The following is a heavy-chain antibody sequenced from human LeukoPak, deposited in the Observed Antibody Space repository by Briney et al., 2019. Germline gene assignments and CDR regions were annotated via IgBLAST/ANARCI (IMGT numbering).Heavy chain of an antibody. CDR3: AREAYDSSGLGY. D-gene: IGHD3-22*01. Sequence: PGGSLRLSRAASGFTFSSYSMNWVRQAPGKGLEWVSSISSSSSYIYYADSVKGRFTISRDNAKNSLYLQMNSLRAEDTAVYYCAREAYDSSGLGYWGQGTLVTVSS. CDR1: GFTFSSYS. J-gene: IGHJ4*02. CDR2: ISSSSSYI. V-gene: IGHV3-21*01.